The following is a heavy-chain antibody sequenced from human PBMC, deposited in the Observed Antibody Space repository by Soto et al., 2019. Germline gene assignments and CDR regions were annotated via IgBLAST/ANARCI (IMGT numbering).Heavy chain of an antibody. CDR2: IRGSGDST. CDR1: GFTFSSYA. J-gene: IGHJ5*02. V-gene: IGHV3-23*01. D-gene: IGHD6-13*01. Sequence: GGSLRLSCAASGFTFSSYAMSWVRQAPGKGLEWVSAIRGSGDSTYYADSVKGQFTISRDNSKNTLCLQMNSLRAEDTAVYHCARGMAAAGTSYWFDPWGKGPLVTVSS. CDR3: ARGMAAAGTSYWFDP.